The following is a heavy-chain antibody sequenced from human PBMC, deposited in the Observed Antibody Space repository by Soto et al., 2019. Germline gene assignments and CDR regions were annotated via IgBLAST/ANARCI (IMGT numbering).Heavy chain of an antibody. Sequence: QVQLVQSGAEVKKPGASVKVSCKASGYTFTGYYMHWVRQAPGQGLEWMGWINPNSGGTNYAQKFQGRVTMTRDTSISTAYRELSRLRSDDTAVYYCARGTIFGVVDYYYGMDVWGQGTTVTVSS. CDR3: ARGTIFGVVDYYYGMDV. CDR1: GYTFTGYY. V-gene: IGHV1-2*02. D-gene: IGHD3-3*01. CDR2: INPNSGGT. J-gene: IGHJ6*02.